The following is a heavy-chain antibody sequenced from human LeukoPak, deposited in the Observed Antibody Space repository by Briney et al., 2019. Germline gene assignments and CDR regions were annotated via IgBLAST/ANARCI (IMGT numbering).Heavy chain of an antibody. CDR3: ARPTPYGDYAIDY. J-gene: IGHJ4*02. CDR1: GYTFTGYY. D-gene: IGHD4-17*01. CDR2: INPNSGGT. Sequence: ASVKVSCKASGYTFTGYYMHWVRQAPGQGLEWMGRINPNSGGTNYAQKFQGRVTMTRDTPISTAYMELSRLRSDDTAVYYCARPTPYGDYAIDYWGQGTLVTVSS. V-gene: IGHV1-2*06.